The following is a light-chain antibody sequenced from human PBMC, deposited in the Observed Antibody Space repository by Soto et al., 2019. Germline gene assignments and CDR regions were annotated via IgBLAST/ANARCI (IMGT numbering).Light chain of an antibody. CDR3: QQYNSYSQT. CDR2: AAS. CDR1: QGISSY. V-gene: IGKV1-8*01. J-gene: IGKJ1*01. Sequence: AIRMTQSPSSFSASTGDRVTITCRASQGISSYLAWYQQKPGKAPKLLIYAASTLQSGVPSRFSGSGSGTDFTLTISCLQSEDSATYYCQQYNSYSQTFGQGTKVEVK.